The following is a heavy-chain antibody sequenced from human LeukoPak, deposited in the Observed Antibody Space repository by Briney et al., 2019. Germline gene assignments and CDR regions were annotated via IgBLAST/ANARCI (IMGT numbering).Heavy chain of an antibody. CDR2: IIPILGIA. V-gene: IGHV1-69*04. Sequence: ASVKVSCKASGGTFSSYAISWVRQAPRQGLEWMGRIIPILGIANYAQKFQGRVTITADESTSTAYMELSSLRSEDTAVYYCARDPSPTPLSYFDYWGQGTLVTVSS. J-gene: IGHJ4*02. CDR3: ARDPSPTPLSYFDY. CDR1: GGTFSSYA.